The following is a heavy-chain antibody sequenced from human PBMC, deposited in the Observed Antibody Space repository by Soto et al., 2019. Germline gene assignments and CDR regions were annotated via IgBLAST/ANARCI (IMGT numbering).Heavy chain of an antibody. CDR3: ARDTPTVTKGGGWFDP. CDR1: GYTFTSYG. D-gene: IGHD4-17*01. CDR2: ISAYNGNT. Sequence: QVQLVQSGAEVKKPGASVKVSCKASGYTFTSYGISWVRQAPGQGLEWMGWISAYNGNTDYAQKLQGRVTMTTDTSTSTAYIELRSLRSDDTAVYYCARDTPTVTKGGGWFDPWGQGTLVTVSS. V-gene: IGHV1-18*01. J-gene: IGHJ5*02.